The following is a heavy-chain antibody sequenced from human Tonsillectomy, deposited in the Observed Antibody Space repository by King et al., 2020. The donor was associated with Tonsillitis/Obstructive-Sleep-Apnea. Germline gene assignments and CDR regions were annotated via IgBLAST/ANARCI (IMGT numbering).Heavy chain of an antibody. CDR2: IDWDDDK. CDR3: ARIEPRGYSYVPDDAFDI. V-gene: IGHV2-70*11. CDR1: GFSLSTSGMC. D-gene: IGHD5-18*01. Sequence: TLKESGPALVKPTQTLTLTCTFSGFSLSTSGMCVSWIRPPPGKALEWLARIDWDDDKYYSTSLKTRLTISKDTSTNQVVLTMTNMDPVDTATYYCARIEPRGYSYVPDDAFDIWGQGTMVTVSS. J-gene: IGHJ3*02.